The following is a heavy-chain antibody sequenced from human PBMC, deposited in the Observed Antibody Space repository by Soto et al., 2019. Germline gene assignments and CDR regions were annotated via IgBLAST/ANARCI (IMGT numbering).Heavy chain of an antibody. Sequence: PSETLSLTCTVSGGSISSYYWSWIRQPPGKGLEWIGYIYYSGSTNYNPSLKSRVTISVDTSKNQFSLKLSSVTAADTAVYYCARDRLPRREQTKGNWFDPWGQGTLVTVSS. D-gene: IGHD1-26*01. CDR1: GGSISSYY. J-gene: IGHJ5*02. V-gene: IGHV4-59*01. CDR2: IYYSGST. CDR3: ARDRLPRREQTKGNWFDP.